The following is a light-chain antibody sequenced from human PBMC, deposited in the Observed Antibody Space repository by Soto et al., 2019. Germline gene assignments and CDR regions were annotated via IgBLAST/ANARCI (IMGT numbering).Light chain of an antibody. Sequence: EIVLTQSPATLSLSPGERDTLSCRASQGVSSYLAWYQQKPGQAPRLLIYDASNRATCIPARFSGSGPGTDFTLTISSLEPEDFAVYYCQQRSNWPLTFGGGTKVEIK. V-gene: IGKV3D-11*01. CDR2: DAS. J-gene: IGKJ4*01. CDR1: QGVSSY. CDR3: QQRSNWPLT.